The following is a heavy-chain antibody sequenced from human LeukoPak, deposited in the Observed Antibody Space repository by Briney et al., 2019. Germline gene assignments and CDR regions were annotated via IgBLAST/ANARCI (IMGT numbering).Heavy chain of an antibody. V-gene: IGHV3-48*03. CDR2: TSSSGSTI. CDR1: GVTFSSYE. J-gene: IGHJ5*02. CDR3: ARDQSYCSSTSCYNWFDP. Sequence: GGSLRLSCAASGVTFSSYEMNWVRQAPGKGPEWVSYTSSSGSTIYYADSVKGRFTISRDNAKNSLYLQMNSLRAEDTAVYSCARDQSYCSSTSCYNWFDPWGQGTLVTVSS. D-gene: IGHD2-2*01.